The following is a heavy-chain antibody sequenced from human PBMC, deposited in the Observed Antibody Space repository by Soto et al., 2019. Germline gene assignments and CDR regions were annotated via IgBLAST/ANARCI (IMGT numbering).Heavy chain of an antibody. J-gene: IGHJ4*02. V-gene: IGHV1-69*01. CDR1: GGSFSNHA. D-gene: IGHD3-22*01. Sequence: QVQLVQSGAEVRKPGSSVKVSCKASGGSFSNHAISWVRQAPGQGPEWMGGIIPISGTRNYAQKFRDRVTITADESMTTAYMGLSSLRSEDSAVYYCARGPDRSGFYLFDFWGQGTLVTVSS. CDR3: ARGPDRSGFYLFDF. CDR2: IIPISGTR.